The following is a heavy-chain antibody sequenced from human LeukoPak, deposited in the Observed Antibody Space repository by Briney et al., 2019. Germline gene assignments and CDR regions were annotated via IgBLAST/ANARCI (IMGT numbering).Heavy chain of an antibody. V-gene: IGHV4-59*01. J-gene: IGHJ4*02. D-gene: IGHD5-18*01. Sequence: PSETLSLTCTVSGGSISGYYWNWIRQPPGKGLEWIGYIYYSGSTNYNPSLKSRVTISVDTSKNQFSLKLSSVTAADTAVYYCARVLRGYSYGVPTYYFDYWGQGTPVTVSS. CDR3: ARVLRGYSYGVPTYYFDY. CDR2: IYYSGST. CDR1: GGSISGYY.